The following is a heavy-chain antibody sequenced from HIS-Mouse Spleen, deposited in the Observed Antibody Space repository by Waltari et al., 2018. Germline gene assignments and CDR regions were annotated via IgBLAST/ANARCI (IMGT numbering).Heavy chain of an antibody. CDR3: AREIPYSSSWYDWYFDL. CDR1: GGSISSSSYY. D-gene: IGHD6-13*01. Sequence: QLQLQESGPGLVKPSETLSLTCTVSGGSISSSSYYWGWIRQPPGKGLVWIGSIYYSGSTYSTPSLKSRVTISVDTSKNQFSLKLSSVTAADTAVYYCAREIPYSSSWYDWYFDLWGRGTLVTVSS. J-gene: IGHJ2*01. CDR2: IYYSGST. V-gene: IGHV4-39*07.